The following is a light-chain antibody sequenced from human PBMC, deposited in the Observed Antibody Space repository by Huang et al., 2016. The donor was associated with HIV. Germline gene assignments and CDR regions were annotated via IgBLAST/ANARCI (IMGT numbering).Light chain of an antibody. J-gene: IGKJ1*01. Sequence: IVMTQSPDTLSVSPGEKATLSCRAGQNIVNSLAWYQQKPGQASKLLIYGTSNRATGIPGRFSGSGSGTEFTLTVIGLQSDDFGVYYCQQYHNWPPVTFGQGTKVEI. CDR2: GTS. CDR3: QQYHNWPPVT. CDR1: QNIVNS. V-gene: IGKV3-15*01.